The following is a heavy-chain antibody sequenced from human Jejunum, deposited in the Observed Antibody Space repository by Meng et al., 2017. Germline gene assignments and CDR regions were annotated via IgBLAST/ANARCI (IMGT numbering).Heavy chain of an antibody. CDR3: ATDVYGDGLAYLDY. CDR2: VFVSGST. J-gene: IGHJ4*02. D-gene: IGHD4-17*01. Sequence: LRVSVPWWARPSATRSPACAICGRSVSGRSFYWTSIRQPAGKGLEWIGYVFVSGSTKYNPSLRSRVTISADPSKNQFSLELSSVTAADTAVYYCATDVYGDGLAYLDYWGQGSLVTVSS. CDR1: GRSVSGRSFY. V-gene: IGHV4-61*10.